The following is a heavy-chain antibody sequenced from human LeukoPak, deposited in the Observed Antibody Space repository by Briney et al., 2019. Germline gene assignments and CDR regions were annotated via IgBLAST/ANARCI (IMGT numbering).Heavy chain of an antibody. CDR1: GFTFDDYA. Sequence: PGGSLRLSCAASGFTFDDYAMHWVRQAPGKGLEWVSGISWNSGSIGYADSVKGRFTISRDNAKNSLYLQMNSLRAEDTAVYYCARDPVNYYGSGSYYNEDYWGQGTLVTVSS. J-gene: IGHJ4*02. CDR2: ISWNSGSI. CDR3: ARDPVNYYGSGSYYNEDY. V-gene: IGHV3-9*01. D-gene: IGHD3-10*01.